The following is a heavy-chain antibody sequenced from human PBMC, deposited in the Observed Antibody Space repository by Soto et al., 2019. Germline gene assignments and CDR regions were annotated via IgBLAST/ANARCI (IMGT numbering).Heavy chain of an antibody. Sequence: QITLKESGPTLVKPTQTLTLTCTFSGFSLSTRGVGVGWIRQPPGKALEWVALIYWDDDEGYSPSLKSRRTITKDTSKNQMVLTITNMDPVDTATYYCAHRPRGYSYHFDYWGQGTLVTVS. CDR1: GFSLSTRGVG. CDR2: IYWDDDE. CDR3: AHRPRGYSYHFDY. J-gene: IGHJ4*02. V-gene: IGHV2-5*02. D-gene: IGHD5-18*01.